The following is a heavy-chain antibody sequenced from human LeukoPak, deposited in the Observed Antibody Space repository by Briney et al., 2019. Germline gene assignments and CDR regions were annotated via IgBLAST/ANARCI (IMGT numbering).Heavy chain of an antibody. Sequence: SQTLSLTCTVSGGSISSGSYYWSWIRQPAGKGLEWIGRIYTSGSTNYNPSLKSRVTISVDTSKNQFSLKLRSVTAADTAVYYCARSTGIAAAAFGIWGQGTLVTVSS. D-gene: IGHD6-13*01. J-gene: IGHJ4*02. CDR3: ARSTGIAAAAFGI. V-gene: IGHV4-61*02. CDR2: IYTSGST. CDR1: GGSISSGSYY.